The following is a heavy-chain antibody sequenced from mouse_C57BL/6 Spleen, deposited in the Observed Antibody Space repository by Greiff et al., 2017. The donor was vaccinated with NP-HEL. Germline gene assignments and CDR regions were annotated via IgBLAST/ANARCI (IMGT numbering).Heavy chain of an antibody. V-gene: IGHV5-4*01. CDR1: GFTFSSYA. CDR2: ISDGGSYT. J-gene: IGHJ2*01. CDR3: ARDRRGYSKAFDY. D-gene: IGHD2-12*01. Sequence: EVQRVESGGGLVKPGGSLKLSCAASGFTFSSYAMSWVRQTPEKRLEWVATISDGGSYTYYPDNVKGRFTISRDNAKNNLYLQMSHLKSEDTAMYYCARDRRGYSKAFDYWGQGTTLTVSS.